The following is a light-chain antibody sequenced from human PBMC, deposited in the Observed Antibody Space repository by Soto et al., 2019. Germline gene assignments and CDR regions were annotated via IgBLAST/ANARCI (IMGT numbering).Light chain of an antibody. CDR1: SGHSSYA. J-gene: IGLJ2*01. CDR2: LNSDGSH. CDR3: QTWGADSVI. Sequence: QLVLTQSPSASASLGALVKLTCTLSSGHSSYAIAWHQQQPEKGPRFLMKLNSDGSHSKGDGISDRFSGSSSGAERYLTISSLQSEDEADYYCQTWGADSVIFGGGTKLTVL. V-gene: IGLV4-69*01.